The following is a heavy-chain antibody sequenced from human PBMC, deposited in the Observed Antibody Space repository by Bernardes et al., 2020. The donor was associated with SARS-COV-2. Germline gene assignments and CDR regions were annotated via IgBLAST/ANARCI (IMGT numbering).Heavy chain of an antibody. CDR1: GFTFSNYA. CDR2: IGGVGDSI. J-gene: IGHJ4*02. D-gene: IGHD1-26*01. Sequence: GSLRLSCEVSGFTFSNYAMSWVRQAPGKGLEWVSGIGGVGDSIYYADSVKGRFTISRDNSKNTRYLQMDSLRVEDTALYYCAKGRGGSYQQFDFWGQGTLVTVSS. CDR3: AKGRGGSYQQFDF. V-gene: IGHV3-23*01.